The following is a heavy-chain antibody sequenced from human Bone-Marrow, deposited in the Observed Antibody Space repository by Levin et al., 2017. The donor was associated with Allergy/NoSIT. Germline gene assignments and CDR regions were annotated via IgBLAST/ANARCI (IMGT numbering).Heavy chain of an antibody. CDR1: GFDFSNYW. J-gene: IGHJ4*02. CDR3: PTGGSSHLNY. CDR2: INQDGSEK. Sequence: GGSLRLSCGVSGFDFSNYWMSWVRQAPGKGLEWVAKINQDGSEKYYVDSVKGRFTISRDNAKNSVYLQMDSLRVEDTAVYYCPTGGSSHLNYWGKGSLVSVSS. V-gene: IGHV3-7*01. D-gene: IGHD3-10*01.